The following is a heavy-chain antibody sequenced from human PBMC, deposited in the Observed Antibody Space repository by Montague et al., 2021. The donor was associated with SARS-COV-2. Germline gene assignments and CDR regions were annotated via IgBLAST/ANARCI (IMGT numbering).Heavy chain of an antibody. D-gene: IGHD3-9*01. CDR3: AHLIRYYDIFTGIPFDY. V-gene: IGHV2-5*01. J-gene: IGHJ4*02. CDR1: GFSLSTPNVG. CDR2: VYSNDYN. Sequence: PALVKSTQTLTLTCTFSGFSLSTPNVGVGWIRQPPGKALEWLALVYSNDYNRYSPSLQSRLTITKDTSKNQVVLSLTNVDPVDTATYYCAHLIRYYDIFTGIPFDYWGQGTQVTVSS.